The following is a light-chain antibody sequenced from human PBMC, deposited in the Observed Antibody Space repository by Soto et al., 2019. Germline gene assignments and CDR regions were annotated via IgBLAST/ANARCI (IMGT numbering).Light chain of an antibody. V-gene: IGLV2-23*03. Sequence: QSALTQPASVSGSPGQSITISCTGTSSDVGSYNLVSWYQQHPGKAPKLMIYEGSKRPSGVSNRFSGSKFGSTASLTISGLQAEDEADYYCCSYAGSSTFVFGGGTQLTVL. CDR1: SSDVGSYNL. J-gene: IGLJ2*01. CDR3: CSYAGSSTFV. CDR2: EGS.